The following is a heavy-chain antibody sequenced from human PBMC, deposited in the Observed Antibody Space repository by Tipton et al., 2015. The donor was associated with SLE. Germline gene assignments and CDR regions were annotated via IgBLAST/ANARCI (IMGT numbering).Heavy chain of an antibody. CDR3: ARDLLDFGVVNVRYFDY. CDR2: IYHSGST. D-gene: IGHD3-3*01. J-gene: IGHJ4*02. CDR1: GGSISSSNW. Sequence: TLSLTCAVSGGSISSSNWWSWVRQPPGKGLEWIGEIYHSGSTNYNPSLKSRVAISVDKSKNQFSLKLSSVTAADTAVYYCARDLLDFGVVNVRYFDYWGKGILITVSS. V-gene: IGHV4-4*02.